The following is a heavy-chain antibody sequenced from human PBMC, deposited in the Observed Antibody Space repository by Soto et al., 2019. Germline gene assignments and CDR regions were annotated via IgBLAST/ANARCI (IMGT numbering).Heavy chain of an antibody. Sequence: SETLSLTCTVSGGSISSGDYYWSWIRQPPGKGLEWIGYIYYSGSTYYNPPLKSRVTISVDTSKNQFSLKLSSVTAADTAVYYCARATIVLVPAAMVSHWFDPWGQGTLVTVSS. CDR1: GGSISSGDYY. D-gene: IGHD2-2*01. V-gene: IGHV4-30-4*01. J-gene: IGHJ5*02. CDR3: ARATIVLVPAAMVSHWFDP. CDR2: IYYSGST.